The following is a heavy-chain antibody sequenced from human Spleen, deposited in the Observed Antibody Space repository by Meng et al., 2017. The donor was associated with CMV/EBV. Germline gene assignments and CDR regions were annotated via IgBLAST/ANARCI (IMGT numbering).Heavy chain of an antibody. V-gene: IGHV3-33*06. D-gene: IGHD6-19*01. CDR1: GFTFSSYG. CDR2: IWYDGSNK. J-gene: IGHJ4*02. CDR3: AKGWGSSGWFLGY. Sequence: LSLTCAASGFTFSSYGMHWVRQAPGKGLEWVAVIWYDGSNKFYADSVKGRFTISRDNSKNTLYLQMNSLRAEDTALYYCAKGWGSSGWFLGYWGQGTLVTVSS.